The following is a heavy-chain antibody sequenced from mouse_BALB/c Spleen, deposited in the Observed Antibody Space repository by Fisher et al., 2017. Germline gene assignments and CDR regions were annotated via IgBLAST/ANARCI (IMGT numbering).Heavy chain of an antibody. J-gene: IGHJ4*01. D-gene: IGHD2-1*01. Sequence: KFKGKAKLTAVTSASTAYMELRNLTSEDSAVYYCARSGGNYYYAMDYWGQGTSVTVSS. CDR3: ARSGGNYYYAMDY. V-gene: IGHV1-5*01.